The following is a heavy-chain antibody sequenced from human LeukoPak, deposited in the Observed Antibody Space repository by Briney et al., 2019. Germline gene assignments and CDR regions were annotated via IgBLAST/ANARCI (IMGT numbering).Heavy chain of an antibody. D-gene: IGHD3-10*01. CDR1: GFTFSDYY. CDR2: SRGKAKTYTT. J-gene: IGHJ6*02. Sequence: GALRLSCVASGFTFSDYYMDWVRQAPGKGLEWVARSRGKAKTYTTEYAASVKGRFTISRDESKNPLYLQMHSLIIEDTAVYYCARGASGNYNYHYGMDVWGQGTTVTVSS. V-gene: IGHV3-72*01. CDR3: ARGASGNYNYHYGMDV.